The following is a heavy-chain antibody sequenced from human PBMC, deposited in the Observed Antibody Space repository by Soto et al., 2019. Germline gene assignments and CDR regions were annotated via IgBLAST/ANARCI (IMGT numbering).Heavy chain of an antibody. Sequence: QVQLVQSGAEVKKPGASVKVSCKASGYTFANSGINWVRQAPGQGLEWMGWINVYSGNTNQAQKLQGRVTTTTDTSTRTASTELRSLRSDDTAVYYCAGAELNTWYHDTDDYWGQGTLVAVSS. CDR2: INVYSGNT. CDR1: GYTFANSG. D-gene: IGHD6-13*01. J-gene: IGHJ4*02. CDR3: AGAELNTWYHDTDDY. V-gene: IGHV1-18*01.